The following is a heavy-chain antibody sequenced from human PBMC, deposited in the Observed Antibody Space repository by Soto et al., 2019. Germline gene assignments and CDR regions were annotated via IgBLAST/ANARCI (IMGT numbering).Heavy chain of an antibody. D-gene: IGHD3-10*01. V-gene: IGHV3-30*18. CDR2: ISYDGSNK. Sequence: QVQLVESVGGVVQPGRSLRLSCAASGFTFSSYGMHWVRQAPGKGLEWVAVISYDGSNKYYADSVKGRFTISRDNSKNTLYLQMNSLRAEDTAVYYCAKDGRGTDSYFDYWGQGTLVTVSS. CDR1: GFTFSSYG. CDR3: AKDGRGTDSYFDY. J-gene: IGHJ4*02.